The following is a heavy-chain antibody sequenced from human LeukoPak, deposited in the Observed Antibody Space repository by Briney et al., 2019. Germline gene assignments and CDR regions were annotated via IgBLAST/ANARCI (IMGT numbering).Heavy chain of an antibody. Sequence: GGSLRLXCAASGFTFSSYAMSWVRQAPGKGLEWVSAISGSGGNTYYEDSVKGRFTISRDNSKNTLYLQMNSLRAEDTAVYYCAKVRDTSGYYYVGAFDIWGQGTMITVSS. D-gene: IGHD3-22*01. CDR1: GFTFSSYA. CDR3: AKVRDTSGYYYVGAFDI. J-gene: IGHJ3*02. CDR2: ISGSGGNT. V-gene: IGHV3-23*01.